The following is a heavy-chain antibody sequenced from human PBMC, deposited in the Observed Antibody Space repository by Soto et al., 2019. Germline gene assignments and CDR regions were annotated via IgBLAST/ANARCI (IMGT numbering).Heavy chain of an antibody. Sequence: PGESLKISCKGSGYSFTSYWIGWVRQVPGKGLEWMGVIYPGDSDTRYSPSFQGHVTISADKSISTAYLQWSSLKASDTAMYYCARTAAAGKYYYGMDVWGQGTSVTVSS. CDR3: ARTAAAGKYYYGMDV. D-gene: IGHD6-13*01. J-gene: IGHJ6*02. V-gene: IGHV5-51*01. CDR2: IYPGDSDT. CDR1: GYSFTSYW.